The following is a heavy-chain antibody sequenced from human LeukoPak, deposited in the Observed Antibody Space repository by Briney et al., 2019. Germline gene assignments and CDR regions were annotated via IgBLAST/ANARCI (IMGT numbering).Heavy chain of an antibody. CDR3: ARGECSGGSCAGNFHH. J-gene: IGHJ1*01. D-gene: IGHD2-15*01. CDR2: IYNDERT. CDR1: GFTVSGNY. V-gene: IGHV3-53*01. Sequence: GGSLRLSCAASGFTVSGNYMSWVRQAPGQGLEWVSLIYNDERTYYRDSVKGRFTISRDNSKNTLYLQTNSLRAEDTAVYYCARGECSGGSCAGNFHHWGQGTLVTVSS.